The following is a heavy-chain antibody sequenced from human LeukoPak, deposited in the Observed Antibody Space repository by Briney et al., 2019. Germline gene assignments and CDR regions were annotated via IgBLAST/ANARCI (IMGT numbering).Heavy chain of an antibody. CDR3: ATYRQVLLPFES. D-gene: IGHD2-8*02. V-gene: IGHV3-21*04. J-gene: IGHJ4*02. Sequence: GGSLRLSCAASGFTFSSYSMNWVRQAPGKGLEWVSSIFPSGGEIHYADSVRGRFTISRDNSKSTLSLQMNSLRAEDTAIYYCATYRQVLLPFESWGQGTLVTVSS. CDR2: IFPSGGEI. CDR1: GFTFSSYS.